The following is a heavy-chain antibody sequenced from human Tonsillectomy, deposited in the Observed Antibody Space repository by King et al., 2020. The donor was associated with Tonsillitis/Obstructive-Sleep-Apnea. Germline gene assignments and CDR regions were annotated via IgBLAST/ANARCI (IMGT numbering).Heavy chain of an antibody. Sequence: VQLVESGSGLKKPGASVKVSCKASGHTFTTYAINWVRQAPGQGLEWMGWINTNTGNPTYAQGFTGRFVFSLDTSVSTAYLQISSLRAEDTAVYYCASGGYGSGSYYWFDPWGQGTLVTVSS. J-gene: IGHJ5*02. D-gene: IGHD3-10*01. CDR2: INTNTGNP. V-gene: IGHV7-4-1*02. CDR3: ASGGYGSGSYYWFDP. CDR1: GHTFTTYA.